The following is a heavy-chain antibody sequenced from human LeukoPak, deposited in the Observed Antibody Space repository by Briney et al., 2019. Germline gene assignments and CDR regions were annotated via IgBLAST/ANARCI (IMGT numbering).Heavy chain of an antibody. CDR2: IYYSGST. J-gene: IGHJ5*02. D-gene: IGHD3-22*01. Sequence: SETLSLTCTVSGGSISSSSYYWGWIRQPPGKGLEWIGSIYYSGSTYYNPSLKSRVTISVDTSKNQFSLKLSSVTAADTAVYYCARDDRRITMTWGQGTLVTVSS. V-gene: IGHV4-39*07. CDR3: ARDDRRITMT. CDR1: GGSISSSSYY.